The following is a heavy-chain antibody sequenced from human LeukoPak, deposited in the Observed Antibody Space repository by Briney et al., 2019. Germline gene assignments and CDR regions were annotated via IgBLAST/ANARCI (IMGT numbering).Heavy chain of an antibody. J-gene: IGHJ3*02. CDR2: IYSGGST. V-gene: IGHV3-53*01. CDR3: ASERRERAFDI. D-gene: IGHD1-26*01. Sequence: PGGSLRLSCAASGFTVSSNYMSWVRQAPGKGLEWVSVIYSGGSTYYADSVKGRFTISRDNAKNSLYLQMNSLRVEDTAVYYCASERRERAFDIWGQGTMVTVSS. CDR1: GFTVSSNY.